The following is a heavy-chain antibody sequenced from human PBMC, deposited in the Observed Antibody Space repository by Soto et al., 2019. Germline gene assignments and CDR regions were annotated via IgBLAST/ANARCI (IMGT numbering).Heavy chain of an antibody. CDR3: ARQRLLRLKPDFDI. D-gene: IGHD2-21*02. Sequence: SETLSLTCAVSGGSTSDKSYFWGWVRQSPGKGLEWIGSMYYSGSSYYNPSLKSRVAISVDTSKNQFSLKLRSVTAADTAVYFCARQRLLRLKPDFDIWGQGXLVTVSS. J-gene: IGHJ4*02. CDR1: GGSTSDKSYF. CDR2: MYYSGSS. V-gene: IGHV4-39*01.